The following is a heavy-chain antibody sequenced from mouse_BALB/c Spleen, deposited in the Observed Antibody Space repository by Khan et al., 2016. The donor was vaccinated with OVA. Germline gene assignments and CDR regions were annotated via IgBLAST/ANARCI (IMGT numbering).Heavy chain of an antibody. CDR3: ARDAGSY. J-gene: IGHJ4*01. Sequence: IQLVQSGPELVKPGASVKISCKTSGYTFTEYTLHWVQQSPGKSLEWIGVINPKNGVTSYNQKFKGQATLTVDKSSRTAYMEFRSLTSEDSSVYDCARDAGSYWGQGTSVTVSS. CDR2: INPKNGVT. V-gene: IGHV1-22*01. CDR1: GYTFTEYT.